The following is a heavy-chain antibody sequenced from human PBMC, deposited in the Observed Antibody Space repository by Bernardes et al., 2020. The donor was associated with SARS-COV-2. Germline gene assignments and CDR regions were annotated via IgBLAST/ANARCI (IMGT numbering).Heavy chain of an antibody. CDR3: ARGTEVGVQLWPHYYDMDV. D-gene: IGHD5-18*01. V-gene: IGHV1-69*06. Sequence: SVKVSCKASGGTFRNYAISWVRQAPGQGLEWMGGFIPIFGTPNYAQKFQGRVTLTADKSTSTAFMELRSLSSEDTAVYYCARGTEVGVQLWPHYYDMDVWGQGTTVTVYS. CDR2: FIPIFGTP. CDR1: GGTFRNYA. J-gene: IGHJ6*02.